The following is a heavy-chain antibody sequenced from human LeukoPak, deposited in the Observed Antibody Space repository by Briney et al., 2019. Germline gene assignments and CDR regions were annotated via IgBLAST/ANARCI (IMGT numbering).Heavy chain of an antibody. CDR1: GFTFSSYA. CDR3: AKDPGVVPARYFDY. CDR2: TGSTGVST. J-gene: IGHJ4*02. D-gene: IGHD2-2*01. V-gene: IGHV3-23*01. Sequence: GGSLRLSCAASGFTFSSYAMSWVRQAPGKGLEWVSGTGSTGVSTFYADSVKGRFTVSRDNSKNTLSLQMNSLRAEDTAVYYCAKDPGVVPARYFDYWGQGTLVTVSS.